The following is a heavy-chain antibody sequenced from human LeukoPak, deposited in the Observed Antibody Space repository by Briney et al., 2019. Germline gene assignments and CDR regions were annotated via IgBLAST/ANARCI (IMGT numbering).Heavy chain of an antibody. D-gene: IGHD1-26*01. V-gene: IGHV4-59*01. Sequence: SETLSLTCTVSGGSISSYYWSWIRQPPGKGLEWIGYIYYSGSTNYNPSLKSRVTISVDTSKDQFSLKLSSVTAADTAVYYCASWGATAFDYWGQGTLVTVSS. CDR1: GGSISSYY. CDR3: ASWGATAFDY. CDR2: IYYSGST. J-gene: IGHJ4*02.